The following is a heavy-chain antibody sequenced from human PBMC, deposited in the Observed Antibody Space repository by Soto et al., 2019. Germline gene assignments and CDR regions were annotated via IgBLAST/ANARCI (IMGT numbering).Heavy chain of an antibody. V-gene: IGHV2-26*01. CDR3: ARILCGRLVAGGYFYMDV. CDR1: GFSLSNGKVG. J-gene: IGHJ6*03. D-gene: IGHD6-19*01. Sequence: HVTLKESGPVLVKPTETLTLTCTVSGFSLSNGKVGVSWIRQPPGKALEWLAHIFSNDEKSYRTSLKSRPTICEDSSKSQVVLTMTNVDPVDTATYYCARILCGRLVAGGYFYMDVWGKGTTVTVSS. CDR2: IFSNDEK.